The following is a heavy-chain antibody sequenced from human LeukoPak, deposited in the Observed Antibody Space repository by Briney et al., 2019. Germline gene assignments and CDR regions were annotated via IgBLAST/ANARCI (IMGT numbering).Heavy chain of an antibody. J-gene: IGHJ4*02. CDR3: ATRRGFSGYDLGY. D-gene: IGHD5-12*01. CDR2: VYGDGST. V-gene: IGHV3-NL1*01. Sequence: GGSLRLSCAASGLTFSNYGMHWVRQAPGKGLEWVSVVYGDGSTSYADSVQGRFTLSRDNSKSTVYLQMSGLRVEDTALYYCATRRGFSGYDLGYWGQGTLVTVAS. CDR1: GLTFSNYG.